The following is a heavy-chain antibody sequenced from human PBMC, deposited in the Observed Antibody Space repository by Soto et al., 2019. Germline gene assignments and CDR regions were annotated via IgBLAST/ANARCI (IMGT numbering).Heavy chain of an antibody. V-gene: IGHV1-18*01. CDR1: GYTFTSYG. Sequence: QVQLVQSGAEVKKPGASVKVSCKASGYTFTSYGISWVRQAPGQGLEWMGWISAYNGNTNYAQKLQGRVTMTTDTSTSTAYMELRSLRSDDTAVYYCSRDQDCISTSCYYYYGMDVWGQGTTVTVSS. D-gene: IGHD2-2*01. CDR2: ISAYNGNT. J-gene: IGHJ6*02. CDR3: SRDQDCISTSCYYYYGMDV.